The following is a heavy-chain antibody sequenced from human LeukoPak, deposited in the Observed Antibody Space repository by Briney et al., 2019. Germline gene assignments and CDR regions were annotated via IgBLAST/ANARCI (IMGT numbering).Heavy chain of an antibody. CDR1: GFTFSSYS. V-gene: IGHV3-21*01. D-gene: IGHD4-23*01. CDR2: ISSSSSYI. Sequence: GGSLRLSCAASGFTFSSYSMNWVRQAPGKGLEWVSSISSSSSYIYYADSVKGRFTISRDNVRNSLYLQMNSLRAEDTAVCYCAGDYEGNLAFDIWGQGTMVTVSS. CDR3: AGDYEGNLAFDI. J-gene: IGHJ3*02.